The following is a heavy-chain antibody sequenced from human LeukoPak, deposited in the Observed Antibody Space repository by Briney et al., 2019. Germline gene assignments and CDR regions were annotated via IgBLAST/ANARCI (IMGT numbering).Heavy chain of an antibody. J-gene: IGHJ6*02. CDR1: GFSFSTYD. V-gene: IGHV3-23*01. CDR2: ISGSGSTT. Sequence: PGGSLRLSCAASGFSFSTYDMTWVRQAPGKGLEWVSGISGSGSTTLYAESVKGRFTISRENSKKTLLLQMNSLRADDTALYYCAKEVTYGSGPPGYYGMDVWGQGTTVTVSS. CDR3: AKEVTYGSGPPGYYGMDV. D-gene: IGHD3-10*01.